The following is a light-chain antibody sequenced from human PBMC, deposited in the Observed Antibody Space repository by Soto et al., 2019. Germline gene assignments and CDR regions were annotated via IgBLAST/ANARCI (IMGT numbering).Light chain of an antibody. J-gene: IGLJ2*01. Sequence: QSALTQPASVSGSPGQSITISCTGTSSDVGGYNYVSWYQQHPGKAPKLMIYDVSNRTSGVSNRFSGSKSGNTASLTISGLQAEDEADYYCSSYTSSSTLVVFGGGTQLTVL. CDR2: DVS. V-gene: IGLV2-14*01. CDR1: SSDVGGYNY. CDR3: SSYTSSSTLVV.